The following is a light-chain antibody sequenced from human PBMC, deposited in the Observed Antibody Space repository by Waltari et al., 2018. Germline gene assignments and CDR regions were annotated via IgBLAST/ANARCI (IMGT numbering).Light chain of an antibody. CDR3: QQYNTNSPWT. V-gene: IGKV1-5*03. CDR1: QSISSW. Sequence: DIQMNQSPSTLSASVGDRVTITCRASQSISSWLAWYQQKPGKAPKLLIYKASTLGRGIPSRFSGSGSGTEFTLTISSLQPDDFATYYCQQYNTNSPWTFGQGTKVEIK. J-gene: IGKJ1*01. CDR2: KAS.